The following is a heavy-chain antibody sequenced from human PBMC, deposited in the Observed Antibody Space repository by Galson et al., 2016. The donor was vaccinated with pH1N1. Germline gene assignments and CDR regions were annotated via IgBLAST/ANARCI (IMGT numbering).Heavy chain of an antibody. J-gene: IGHJ5*02. CDR1: GHTFTNYD. Sequence: SVKVSCKASGHTFTNYDFNWVRQAPGQGLEWMGWVRPNSGNTGYAQKFQGRVTMTRDTSISTVYMDLKSLKFDDTAVYYCTTQDKNWFDPWGQGTLVSVSS. CDR2: VRPNSGNT. V-gene: IGHV1-8*02. CDR3: TTQDKNWFDP.